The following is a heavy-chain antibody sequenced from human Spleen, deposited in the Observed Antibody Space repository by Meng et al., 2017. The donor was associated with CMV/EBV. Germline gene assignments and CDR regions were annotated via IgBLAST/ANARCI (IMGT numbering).Heavy chain of an antibody. Sequence: SETLSLTCTVSGGSISSSSYYWGWIRQPPGKGLEWIGNIYYSGNTYHNSSLKSRLTISVDTSKNQLSLKLSSVTAADTAVYYCARLSGSSHFDYWGQGTLVTVSS. J-gene: IGHJ4*02. V-gene: IGHV4-39*01. CDR3: ARLSGSSHFDY. CDR2: IYYSGNT. CDR1: GGSISSSSYY. D-gene: IGHD6-19*01.